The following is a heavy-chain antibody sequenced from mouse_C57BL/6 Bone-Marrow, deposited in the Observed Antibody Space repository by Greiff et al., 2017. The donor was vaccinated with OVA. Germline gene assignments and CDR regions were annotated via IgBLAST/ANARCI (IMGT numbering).Heavy chain of an antibody. CDR3: VRPYYDGGAMDY. J-gene: IGHJ4*01. V-gene: IGHV10-1*01. Sequence: EVQGVESGGGLVQPKGSLKLSCAASGFSFNTYAMNWVRQAPGQGLEWVARISSKSNNSATYYADSVKDRFTISRDDSESMLYLQMNSLKTEDTAVYYCVRPYYDGGAMDYWGQGTSVTVSS. CDR1: GFSFNTYA. D-gene: IGHD1-1*01. CDR2: ISSKSNNSAT.